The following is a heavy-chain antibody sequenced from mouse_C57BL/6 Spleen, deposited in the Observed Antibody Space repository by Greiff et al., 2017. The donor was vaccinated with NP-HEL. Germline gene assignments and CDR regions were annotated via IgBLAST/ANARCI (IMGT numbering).Heavy chain of an antibody. D-gene: IGHD1-1*01. CDR1: GYTFTSYW. Sequence: VQLQQSGAELVKPGASVKLSCKASGYTFTSYWMHWVKQRPGQGLEWIGMIHPNSGSTNYNEKFKSKATLPVDRSSSTAYMQLSSLTSEESAVYDWARPGYYGAMDYWGQGASVTVSS. J-gene: IGHJ4*01. CDR2: IHPNSGST. CDR3: ARPGYYGAMDY. V-gene: IGHV1-64*01.